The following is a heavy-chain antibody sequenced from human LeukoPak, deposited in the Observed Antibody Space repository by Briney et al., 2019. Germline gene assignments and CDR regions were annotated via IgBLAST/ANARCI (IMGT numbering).Heavy chain of an antibody. CDR3: ARVDRILTGYNQQYFFDY. CDR2: ISTGGSAI. J-gene: IGHJ4*02. V-gene: IGHV3-11*04. Sequence: PGGSLRLSCAASGFTFSDFYMSWIRQAPGKGLEWVSYISTGGSAIYYADSVRGRFTISRDNAKNSVYLRMNSLRAEDTAVYYCARVDRILTGYNQQYFFDYWGQGTLVTVSS. CDR1: GFTFSDFY. D-gene: IGHD3-9*01.